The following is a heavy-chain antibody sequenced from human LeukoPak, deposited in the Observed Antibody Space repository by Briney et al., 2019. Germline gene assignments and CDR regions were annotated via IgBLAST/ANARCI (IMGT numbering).Heavy chain of an antibody. CDR1: GFTFSSYA. CDR2: ITDNGNTT. CDR3: AKCPQWNQPYCGGDCYFDY. V-gene: IGHV3-23*05. J-gene: IGHJ4*02. Sequence: PGGSLRLSCAASGFTFSSYAMNWVRLSAGKGLEWVSAITDNGNTTYYADSVQGRFTISRDNSKNTLYLQMNSLRAEDTAVYYCAKCPQWNQPYCGGDCYFDYWGQGTLVTVSS. D-gene: IGHD2-21*02.